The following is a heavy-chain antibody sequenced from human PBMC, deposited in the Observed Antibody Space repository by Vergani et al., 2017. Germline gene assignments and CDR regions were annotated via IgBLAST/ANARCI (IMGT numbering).Heavy chain of an antibody. Sequence: QVQLQESGPGLVKPSGTLSLTCAVSGGSLSSSNWWSWVRQPPGKGLEWIGEIYHSGSTNYNPSLKSRVTISVDKSKNQFSLKLSSVTAADTAVYYCARDSGGIAAAVPFDLWGRGTLVTVSS. CDR1: GGSLSSSNW. V-gene: IGHV4-4*02. CDR2: IYHSGST. CDR3: ARDSGGIAAAVPFDL. J-gene: IGHJ2*01. D-gene: IGHD6-13*01.